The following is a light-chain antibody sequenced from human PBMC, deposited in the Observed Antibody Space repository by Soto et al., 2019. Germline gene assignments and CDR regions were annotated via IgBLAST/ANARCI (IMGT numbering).Light chain of an antibody. CDR1: SSDVGAYNY. CDR3: TSYAGSNIPV. Sequence: QSALTQPPSASGSPGQSVTISCTGTSSDVGAYNYVSWYQQHPGKAPKLMIYEVTKRPSGVPDRFSGSKSGNTASLTVSGLQAEDEADYYCTSYAGSNIPVFGGGTQLTVL. CDR2: EVT. J-gene: IGLJ3*02. V-gene: IGLV2-8*01.